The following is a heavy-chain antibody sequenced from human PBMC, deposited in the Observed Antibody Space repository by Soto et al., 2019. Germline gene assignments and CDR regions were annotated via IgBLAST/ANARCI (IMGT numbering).Heavy chain of an antibody. CDR3: ARHSLALRKNNWFDP. Sequence: SETLSLTCTVPGDSIISSDFYRGWVRQPPGKGLEWIGSIFYLGSSYYNPSLKSRVTMSVDTSKNQFSLRLRSVTAADTALYFCARHSLALRKNNWFDPWGQGIMVTVSS. V-gene: IGHV4-39*01. CDR1: GDSIISSDFY. J-gene: IGHJ5*02. CDR2: IFYLGSS. D-gene: IGHD3-3*02.